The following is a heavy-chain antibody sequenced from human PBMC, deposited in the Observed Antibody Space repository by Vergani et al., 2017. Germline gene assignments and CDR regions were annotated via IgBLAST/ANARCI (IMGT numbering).Heavy chain of an antibody. CDR2: IKNTGAST. CDR1: GFTFSSHA. V-gene: IGHV3-23*01. CDR3: GRGSDNYN. D-gene: IGHD5-24*01. Sequence: EVQLLQSEGAVVQPGGSLRLSCVASGFTFSSHAMSWVRQGHGQGLEWVSSIKNTGASTYYADAVKGRFNMSQENSKNTLYVQMNSMRVQDTAVYSCGRGSDNYNWGQGTLVTVSS. J-gene: IGHJ4*02.